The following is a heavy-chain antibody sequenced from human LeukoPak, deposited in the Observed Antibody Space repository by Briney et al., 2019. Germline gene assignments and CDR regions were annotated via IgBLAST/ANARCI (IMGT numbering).Heavy chain of an antibody. CDR3: ARAVDYYDSSGHNDY. J-gene: IGHJ4*02. CDR1: GFTFSSYS. CDR2: ISSSSSYI. D-gene: IGHD3-22*01. Sequence: PGGSLRLSCAASGFTFSSYSMNWVRQAPGKGLEWVSSISSSSSYIYYADSVKGRFTISRDNAKNSLYLQMNSLRAEDTAVYYCARAVDYYDSSGHNDYWGQGTLVTVSS. V-gene: IGHV3-21*01.